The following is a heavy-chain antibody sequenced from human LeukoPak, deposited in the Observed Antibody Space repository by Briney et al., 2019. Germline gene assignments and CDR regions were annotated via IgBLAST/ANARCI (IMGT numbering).Heavy chain of an antibody. D-gene: IGHD6-13*01. CDR2: IIPIFGTA. J-gene: IGHJ1*01. CDR1: GGTFSSYA. V-gene: IGHV1-69*05. CDR3: AIPAAGPLGFQH. Sequence: SVKVSCKASGGTFSSYAISWVRQAPGQGLEWMGGIIPIFGTANYAQKFQGRVTITTDESTSTAYMELSSLRSEDTAVFYCAIPAAGPLGFQHWGQGTLVTVSS.